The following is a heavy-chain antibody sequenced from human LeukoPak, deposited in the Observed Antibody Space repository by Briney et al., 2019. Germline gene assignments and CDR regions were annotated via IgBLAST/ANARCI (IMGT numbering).Heavy chain of an antibody. CDR2: ISFDGREK. V-gene: IGHV3-30*18. CDR1: GFSFRSYG. D-gene: IGHD1-26*01. Sequence: GGSLRLSCAASGFSFRSYGMHWVRQAPGKGLEWMALISFDGREKYYADSLKGRFTISRDNSKNTLYLQMNSLSAEDTAVYYCAKRGDSGSYPYYFDNWGQGTLVTVSS. J-gene: IGHJ4*02. CDR3: AKRGDSGSYPYYFDN.